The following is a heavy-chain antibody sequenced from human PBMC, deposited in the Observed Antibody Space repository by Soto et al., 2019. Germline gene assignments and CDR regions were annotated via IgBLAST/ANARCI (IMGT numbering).Heavy chain of an antibody. J-gene: IGHJ4*02. CDR3: ARATAYCGRTTCYPFDY. D-gene: IGHD2-2*01. V-gene: IGHV4-30-4*01. CDR2: IHYSGTT. CDR1: GGSIISDDYY. Sequence: SETLSLTCTVFGGSIISDDYYWTWIRQPPGKGLEWLGRIHYSGTTYYNPPLRGRLTMSMDSSRNQFSPRLTSVTAADTAMYYCARATAYCGRTTCYPFDYWGQGILVTVSS.